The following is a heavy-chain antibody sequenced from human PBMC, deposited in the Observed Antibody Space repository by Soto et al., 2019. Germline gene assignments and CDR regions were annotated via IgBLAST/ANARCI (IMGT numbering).Heavy chain of an antibody. D-gene: IGHD6-19*01. CDR3: AKDIAWAVAGNYFDY. Sequence: AWSLRICCAASGLTFISYAMSWVRKAHGKGLEWVSAISGSGCSTYYADSVKGRFTISRDNSKNTLYLQMNSLRAEDTAVYYCAKDIAWAVAGNYFDYWGQGTLVTGSS. J-gene: IGHJ4*02. CDR2: ISGSGCST. V-gene: IGHV3-23*01. CDR1: GLTFISYA.